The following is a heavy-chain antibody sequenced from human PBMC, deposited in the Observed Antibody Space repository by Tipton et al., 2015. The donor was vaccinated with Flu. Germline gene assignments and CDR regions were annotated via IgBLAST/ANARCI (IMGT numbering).Heavy chain of an antibody. CDR1: GGSISSYY. J-gene: IGHJ4*02. CDR2: IYYSGST. CDR3: ARLNGDYDILTGYYVEYYFDY. V-gene: IGHV4-59*01. Sequence: TLSLTCTVSGGSISSYYWSWIRQPPGKGLEWIGYIYYSGSTNYNPSLKSRVTISVDTSKNQFSLKLSSVTAADTAVYYCARLNGDYDILTGYYVEYYFDYWGQGTLVTVSS. D-gene: IGHD3-9*01.